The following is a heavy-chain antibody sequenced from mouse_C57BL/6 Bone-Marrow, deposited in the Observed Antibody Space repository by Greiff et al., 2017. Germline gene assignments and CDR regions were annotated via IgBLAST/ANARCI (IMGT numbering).Heavy chain of an antibody. CDR2: ILPGSGST. V-gene: IGHV1-9*01. CDR1: GYTFTGYW. J-gene: IGHJ4*01. Sequence: VQLQQSAAALLPPLATFNLSCKATGYTFTGYWIEWVKQRPGHGLEWIGEILPGSGSTNYNEKFKGKATFTADTSSNTAYMQLSSLTTEDSASYYCARWGYAMDYWGQGTSVTVSS. CDR3: ARWGYAMDY.